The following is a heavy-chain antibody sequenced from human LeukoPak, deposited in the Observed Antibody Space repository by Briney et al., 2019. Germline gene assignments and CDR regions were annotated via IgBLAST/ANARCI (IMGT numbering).Heavy chain of an antibody. D-gene: IGHD3-22*01. V-gene: IGHV1-69*01. CDR3: ARHAPYYYDSSGNYGMDV. J-gene: IGHJ6*02. Sequence: FGTANYAQKFQGRVTITADESTSTAYMELSSLRSEDTAVYYCARHAPYYYDSSGNYGMDVWGQGTTVTVSS. CDR2: FGTA.